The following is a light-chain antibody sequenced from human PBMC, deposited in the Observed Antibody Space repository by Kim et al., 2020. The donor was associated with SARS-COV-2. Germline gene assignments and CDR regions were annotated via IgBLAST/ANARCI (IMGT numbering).Light chain of an antibody. CDR2: STD. J-gene: IGLJ3*02. Sequence: VTVTLTCGLCSCSFSTCHCPGWCQQNTVQIPRTLIYSTDTRPSGVPRRFSGAIVGNKAALSITGAQADDESDYYCMLYMVNCISVFCGGTQLSFL. CDR1: SCSFSTCHC. CDR3: MLYMVNCISV. V-gene: IGLV8-61*01.